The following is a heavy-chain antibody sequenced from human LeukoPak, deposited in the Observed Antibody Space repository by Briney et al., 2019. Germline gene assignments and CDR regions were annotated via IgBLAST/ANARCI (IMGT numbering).Heavy chain of an antibody. CDR1: GFTFDAYA. CDR3: GRDLSGVVGASID. Sequence: GGSLRLSCAASGFTFDAYAMHWVRQAPGKGLEWVSFINGDGGSTYYGDSVKGRFTISRDNSKNSLFLQMNSLTTEDTALYYCGRDLSGVVGASIDWGQGTLVTASS. V-gene: IGHV3-43*02. D-gene: IGHD1-26*01. CDR2: INGDGGST. J-gene: IGHJ4*02.